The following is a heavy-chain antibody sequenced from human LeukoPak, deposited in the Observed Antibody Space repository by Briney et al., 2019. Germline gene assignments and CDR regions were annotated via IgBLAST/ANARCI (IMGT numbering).Heavy chain of an antibody. CDR1: GFTFSSYA. CDR2: ISGSGGST. Sequence: GGSLRLSCAASGFTFSSYAMSWVRQAPGKGLEWVSAISGSGGSTYYADSVKGRFTISRDNSKNTLYLQMNSLRAEDTAVYYCAKEGHYDFWSGYSAWFDPWGQGTPVTVSS. CDR3: AKEGHYDFWSGYSAWFDP. V-gene: IGHV3-23*01. D-gene: IGHD3-3*01. J-gene: IGHJ5*02.